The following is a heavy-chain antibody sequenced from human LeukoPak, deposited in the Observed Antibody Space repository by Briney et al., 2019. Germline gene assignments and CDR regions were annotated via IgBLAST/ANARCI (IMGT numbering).Heavy chain of an antibody. V-gene: IGHV1-3*03. D-gene: IGHD6-19*01. CDR3: ARSASVADYAFDI. Sequence: ASVKVSCKASGYTFISYAMHWVRQAPGQRLEWMGWINAGNGNTKYSQEFQGRVTITRDTSATTAYMELSSLKSEDMVVYFCARSASVADYAFDIWGQGTMVTVFS. CDR1: GYTFISYA. J-gene: IGHJ3*02. CDR2: INAGNGNT.